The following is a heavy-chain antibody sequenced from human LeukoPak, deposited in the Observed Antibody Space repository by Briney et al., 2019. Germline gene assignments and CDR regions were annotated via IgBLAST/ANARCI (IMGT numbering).Heavy chain of an antibody. V-gene: IGHV4-4*07. CDR3: ARVSYDSSGYYPQGAFDI. J-gene: IGHJ3*02. D-gene: IGHD3-22*01. CDR2: IYTSGST. Sequence: SETLSLTCTVSGGSISSHYWSWIRQAAGKGLEWIGRIYTSGSTNYNPSLKSRVTMSVDTSKNQFSLKLSSVTAADTAVYYCARVSYDSSGYYPQGAFDIWGQGTMVTVSS. CDR1: GGSISSHY.